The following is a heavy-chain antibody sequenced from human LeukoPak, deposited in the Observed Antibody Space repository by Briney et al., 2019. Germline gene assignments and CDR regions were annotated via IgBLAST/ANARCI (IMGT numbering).Heavy chain of an antibody. V-gene: IGHV3-53*01. D-gene: IGHD2-2*01. CDR2: IYSDGRT. Sequence: GGSLRLSCAASGFTVSSNYLSWVRQAPGKGLEWVSVIYSDGRTYYADSVKGRFTISSDNSKNTLYLQMNSLRADDTAVYYCARICSNSCYGAFDIWGQGTMVTVSS. J-gene: IGHJ3*02. CDR1: GFTVSSNY. CDR3: ARICSNSCYGAFDI.